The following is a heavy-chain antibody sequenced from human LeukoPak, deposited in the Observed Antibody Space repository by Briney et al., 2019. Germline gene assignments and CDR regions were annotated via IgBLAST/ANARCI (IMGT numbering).Heavy chain of an antibody. CDR2: INPSGGST. Sequence: ASVKVSCKASGYTFTSYYMHWVRQSPGQGLEWMGIINPSGGSTSYAQKFQGRVTMTRDTSTSTVYMELSSLRSEDTAVYYCARDRSAAPADYWGQGTLVTVSS. J-gene: IGHJ4*02. CDR3: ARDRSAAPADY. CDR1: GYTFTSYY. V-gene: IGHV1-46*01. D-gene: IGHD6-13*01.